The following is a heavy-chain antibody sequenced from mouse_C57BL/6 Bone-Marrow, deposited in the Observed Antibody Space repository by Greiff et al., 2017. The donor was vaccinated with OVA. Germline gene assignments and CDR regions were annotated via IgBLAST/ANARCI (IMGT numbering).Heavy chain of an antibody. J-gene: IGHJ3*01. V-gene: IGHV1-74*01. CDR3: AIYDGYYGFAY. D-gene: IGHD2-3*01. CDR1: GYTFTSYW. Sequence: QVQLKQPGAELVKPGASVKVSCKASGYTFTSYWMHWVKQRPGQGLEWIGRIHPSDSDTNYNQKFKGKATLTVDKSSSTAYMQLSSLTSEDSAVYYCAIYDGYYGFAYWGQGTLVTVSA. CDR2: IHPSDSDT.